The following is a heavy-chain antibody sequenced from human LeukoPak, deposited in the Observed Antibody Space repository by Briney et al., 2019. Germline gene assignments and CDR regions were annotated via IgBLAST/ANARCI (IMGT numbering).Heavy chain of an antibody. J-gene: IGHJ4*02. V-gene: IGHV4-4*07. D-gene: IGHD3-3*01. CDR3: ARDRLLGGPSSKYGFDF. CDR2: VYTNGRP. Sequence: SETLSLTCTVSGGSIGTHYWSWIRQPAGEGLEWIGRVYTNGRPDYNPSLKSRVTMSVDTSKNHFSLKLSSVTAADTAVYYCARDRLLGGPSSKYGFDFWGQGSLVTVSS. CDR1: GGSIGTHY.